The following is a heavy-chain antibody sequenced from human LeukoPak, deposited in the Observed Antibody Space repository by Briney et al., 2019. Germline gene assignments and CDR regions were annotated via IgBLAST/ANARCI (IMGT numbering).Heavy chain of an antibody. CDR2: IIPIFGTA. Sequence: SVKVSCKASGGTFSSYAISWVRQAPGQGLEWMGGIIPIFGTANYAQKFQGRVTITADESTSTAYMELSSLRSDDTAVYYCARDPKNNRIAAAGIGLFDYWGQGTLVTVSS. V-gene: IGHV1-69*13. CDR1: GGTFSSYA. D-gene: IGHD6-13*01. J-gene: IGHJ4*02. CDR3: ARDPKNNRIAAAGIGLFDY.